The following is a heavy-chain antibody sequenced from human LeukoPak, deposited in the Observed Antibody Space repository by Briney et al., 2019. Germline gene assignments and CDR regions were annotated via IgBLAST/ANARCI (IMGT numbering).Heavy chain of an antibody. CDR1: GFRLDDYA. Sequence: GGSLRLSCVASGFRLDDYAMHWVRQAPGKGLEWVSGITSNSDSIDYADSVKGRFTISRDNAKNSLYLQMNSLRAEDTAVYYCARNGEGLLWFGETNWFDPWGQGTLVTVSS. J-gene: IGHJ5*02. V-gene: IGHV3-9*01. CDR3: ARNGEGLLWFGETNWFDP. D-gene: IGHD3-10*01. CDR2: ITSNSDSI.